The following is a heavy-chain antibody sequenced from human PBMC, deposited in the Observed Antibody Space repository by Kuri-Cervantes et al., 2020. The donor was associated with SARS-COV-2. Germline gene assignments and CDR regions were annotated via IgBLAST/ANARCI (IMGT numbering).Heavy chain of an antibody. Sequence: ESLKISCTVSGGSISSSSYYWGWIRQPPGKGLEWIGSIYYSGSTYYNPSLKSRVTISVDTSKNQFSLKLSSVTAADTAVYYCARHSAFGELLYWFDHWGQGTLVTVSS. V-gene: IGHV4-39*01. J-gene: IGHJ5*02. CDR1: GGSISSSSYY. CDR3: ARHSAFGELLYWFDH. D-gene: IGHD3-10*01. CDR2: IYYSGST.